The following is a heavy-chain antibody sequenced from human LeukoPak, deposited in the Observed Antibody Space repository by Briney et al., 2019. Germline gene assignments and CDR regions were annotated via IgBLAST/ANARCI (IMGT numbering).Heavy chain of an antibody. J-gene: IGHJ6*03. CDR3: ASWYRSSGAPQYYCYYLDV. V-gene: IGHV4-39*01. CDR1: GGSISSSSYY. Sequence: SETLSLTCTVSGGSISSSSYYWGWIRQPPGKGLEWIGSIYYSGSTYYNPSLKSRVTISVDTSKNQFSLKLSSVTAADTAVYYCASWYRSSGAPQYYCYYLDVWGKGTTVTVSS. CDR2: IYYSGST. D-gene: IGHD6-13*01.